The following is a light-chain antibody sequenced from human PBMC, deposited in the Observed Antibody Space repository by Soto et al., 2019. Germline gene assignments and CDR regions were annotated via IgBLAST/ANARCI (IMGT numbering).Light chain of an antibody. Sequence: GETVTITCRASQSINKYLNWYQQKPGKAPKLLIYAASNLQGGVTSRFSGSGSGTDFTLTISRLEPEDFAVYYCQQYGSSPATFGQGTKVDIK. CDR2: AAS. CDR3: QQYGSSPAT. V-gene: IGKV1-39*02. CDR1: QSINKY. J-gene: IGKJ1*01.